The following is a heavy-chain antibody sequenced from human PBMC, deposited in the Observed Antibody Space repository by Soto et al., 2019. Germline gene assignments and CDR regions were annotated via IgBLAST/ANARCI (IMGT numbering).Heavy chain of an antibody. V-gene: IGHV3-23*01. CDR1: GFTFSSYA. Sequence: GGSLRLSCAASGFTFSSYAMSWVRQAPGKGLEWVSAISGSGGSTYYADSVKGRFTISRDNSKNTLYLQMNSLRAEDTAVYYCAKLNSRLYCSGGSCYPYYFDYWGQGTLVTVSS. CDR2: ISGSGGST. D-gene: IGHD2-15*01. J-gene: IGHJ4*02. CDR3: AKLNSRLYCSGGSCYPYYFDY.